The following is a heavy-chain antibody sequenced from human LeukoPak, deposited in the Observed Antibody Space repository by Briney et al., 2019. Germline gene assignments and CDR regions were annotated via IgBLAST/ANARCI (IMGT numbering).Heavy chain of an antibody. Sequence: SETLSLTCAVSGGSISSGGYSWSWIRQPPGKGLEWIGYIYHSGSTYHNPSLKSRVTISVDRSKNQFSLKLSSVTAADTAVYYCARAPYGEYYFDYWGQGTLVTVSS. D-gene: IGHD3-10*01. J-gene: IGHJ4*02. CDR2: IYHSGST. CDR1: GGSISSGGYS. CDR3: ARAPYGEYYFDY. V-gene: IGHV4-30-2*01.